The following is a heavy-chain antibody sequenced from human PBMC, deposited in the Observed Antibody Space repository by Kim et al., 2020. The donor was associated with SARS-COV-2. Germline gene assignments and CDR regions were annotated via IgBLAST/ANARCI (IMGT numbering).Heavy chain of an antibody. CDR2: VFYSGST. CDR3: ARGAYNSHSSGFPLDY. J-gene: IGHJ4*02. D-gene: IGHD3-22*01. V-gene: IGHV4-59*13. Sequence: SETLSLTCTVSGGSIGNFYWNWIRQTPEKGLEWIGYVFYSGSTNYNPSLKSRVTISVDTSRNQFSLKLTSVTAADTAVYYCARGAYNSHSSGFPLDYWGQGALVTVSS. CDR1: GGSIGNFY.